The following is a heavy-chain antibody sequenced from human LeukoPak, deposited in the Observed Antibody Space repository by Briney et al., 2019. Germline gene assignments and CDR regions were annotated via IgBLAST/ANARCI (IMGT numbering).Heavy chain of an antibody. CDR1: GGSISSYY. CDR3: ASALTTPGTTDFDY. CDR2: IHYSGST. V-gene: IGHV4-59*01. D-gene: IGHD1-7*01. J-gene: IGHJ4*02. Sequence: SETLSLTCTVSGGSISSYYWSWIRQPPGKGLEWIGYIHYSGSTTYNPSLKSRVTISLDTSKNQFSLKLTSVTAADTAVYYCASALTTPGTTDFDYWGQGTLVTVSS.